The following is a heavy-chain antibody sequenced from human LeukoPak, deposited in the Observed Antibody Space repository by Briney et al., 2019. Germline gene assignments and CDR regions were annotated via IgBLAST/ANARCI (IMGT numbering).Heavy chain of an antibody. J-gene: IGHJ4*02. V-gene: IGHV4-59*01. CDR3: VRDRELFY. CDR1: GGSISSYY. CDR2: IYYSGST. D-gene: IGHD1-7*01. Sequence: PSETLSLTCTVSGGSISSYYWSWIRQPPGKGLEWIGCIYYSGSTNYNPSLKSRVTISVDTSKSQFSLKLSSVTAADTAVYYCVRDRELFYWGQGTLVTVSS.